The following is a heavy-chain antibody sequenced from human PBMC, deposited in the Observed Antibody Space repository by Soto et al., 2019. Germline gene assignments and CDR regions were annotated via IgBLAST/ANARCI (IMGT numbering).Heavy chain of an antibody. V-gene: IGHV4-59*01. CDR3: AREEISSSWYRIFDY. Sequence: SETLSLTCTVSGASMSDYYGSRIRQPPGKGLEWIGYIYYSGSTNYNPSLKSRVTISVDTSKNQFSLKLSSVTAADTAAYYCAREEISSSWYRIFDYWGQGTLVTVSS. D-gene: IGHD6-13*01. CDR1: GASMSDYY. CDR2: IYYSGST. J-gene: IGHJ4*02.